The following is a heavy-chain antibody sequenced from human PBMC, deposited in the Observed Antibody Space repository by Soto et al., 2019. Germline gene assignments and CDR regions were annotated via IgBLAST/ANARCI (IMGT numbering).Heavy chain of an antibody. CDR1: GFTSDDYA. D-gene: IGHD6-19*01. CDR2: ISWNSGSI. J-gene: IGHJ4*02. CDR3: AKGIGYSSGWYGAGFDY. V-gene: IGHV3-9*02. Sequence: EVQLVESGGGLVQPGRSLRLSCAASGFTSDDYAMHWVRQAPGKGLEWVSGISWNSGSIGYADSVKGRFTISRDNAKNSLYLQMNSLRAEDTALYYCAKGIGYSSGWYGAGFDYWGQGTLVTVSS.